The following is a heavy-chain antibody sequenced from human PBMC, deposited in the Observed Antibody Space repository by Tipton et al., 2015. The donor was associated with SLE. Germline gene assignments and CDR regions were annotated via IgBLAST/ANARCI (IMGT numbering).Heavy chain of an antibody. D-gene: IGHD1-26*01. Sequence: TLSLTCSVSGASISSNYWSWIRQPPGKGLEWIGYIYYSGSTNYNPSLKSRVTMSVDTSKNQFSLKLSSVTAADTAIYYCASNSGTYYYYYYMDVWGKGTTVTVSS. J-gene: IGHJ6*03. CDR2: IYYSGST. CDR3: ASNSGTYYYYYYMDV. V-gene: IGHV4-59*01. CDR1: GASISSNY.